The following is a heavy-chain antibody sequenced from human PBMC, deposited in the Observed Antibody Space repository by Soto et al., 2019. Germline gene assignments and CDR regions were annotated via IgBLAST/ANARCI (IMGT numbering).Heavy chain of an antibody. CDR1: GFTFGSYG. CDR2: ISYDGSNK. J-gene: IGHJ6*02. CDR3: AKEVDTAMVIYYYYGMDV. V-gene: IGHV3-30*18. D-gene: IGHD5-18*01. Sequence: LRLSWAASGFTFGSYGMHWVRQAPGKGLEWVAVISYDGSNKYYADSVKGRFSISRDNSKNTLYLQMNSLRAEDTAVYYCAKEVDTAMVIYYYYGMDVWGQGTTVTVSS.